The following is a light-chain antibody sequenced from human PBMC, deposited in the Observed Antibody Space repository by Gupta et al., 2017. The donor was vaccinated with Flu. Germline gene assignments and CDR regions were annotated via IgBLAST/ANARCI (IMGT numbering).Light chain of an antibody. J-gene: IGLJ2*01. V-gene: IGLV3-1*01. CDR1: ELGSKY. CDR3: QAWDSSTVV. Sequence: SYELTQPPSVSVSPGQTDSLSCSGDELGSKYVFWYQQKLGQSPVLVIYQDKKRPSGIPERFSGSNSRNIATLTIRGTQAMDEADYYCQAWDSSTVVFGGGTTLTVL. CDR2: QDK.